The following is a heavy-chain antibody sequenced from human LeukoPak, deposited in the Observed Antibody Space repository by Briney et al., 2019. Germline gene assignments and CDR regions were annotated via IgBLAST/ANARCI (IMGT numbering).Heavy chain of an antibody. CDR2: INPSAGST. J-gene: IGHJ3*02. CDR3: AGDHRGKQLWLTRPDEFDAFDI. D-gene: IGHD5-18*01. CDR1: GYTFTNYY. V-gene: IGHV1-46*01. Sequence: ASVEVSCKASGYTFTNYYMHWVRQAPGQGLGWMGIINPSAGSTSYAQKFQGRITVTRDTSTSTVYMELRSLRPEDTAVYYCAGDHRGKQLWLTRPDEFDAFDIWGQGTMVTVSS.